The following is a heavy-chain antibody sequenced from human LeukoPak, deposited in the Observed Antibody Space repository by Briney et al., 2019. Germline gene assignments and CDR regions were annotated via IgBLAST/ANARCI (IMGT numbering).Heavy chain of an antibody. CDR3: AKDTCSGGSCYSGFDY. V-gene: IGHV3-23*01. CDR2: ISGSGGNT. Sequence: GGSLRLSCAASGFTFSSYAMSWVRQAPGKGLEWVSAISGSGGNTYYADSVKGRFTISRDNSKNTLYLQMNSLRAEDTAVYYCAKDTCSGGSCYSGFDYWGQGTLVTVSS. CDR1: GFTFSSYA. D-gene: IGHD2-15*01. J-gene: IGHJ4*02.